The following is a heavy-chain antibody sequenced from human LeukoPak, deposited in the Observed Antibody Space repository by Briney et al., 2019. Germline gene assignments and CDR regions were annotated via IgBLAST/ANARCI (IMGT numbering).Heavy chain of an antibody. CDR1: GGSFSGYY. Sequence: PSETLSLTCAVYGGSFSGYYWSWIRQPPGKGLEWVSVIYSGGSTYYADSVKGRFTISRDNSKNTLYLQMNSLRAEDTAVYYCARTNSMLYYFDYWGQGTLVTVSS. D-gene: IGHD2-8*01. CDR3: ARTNSMLYYFDY. CDR2: IYSGGST. V-gene: IGHV3-53*01. J-gene: IGHJ4*02.